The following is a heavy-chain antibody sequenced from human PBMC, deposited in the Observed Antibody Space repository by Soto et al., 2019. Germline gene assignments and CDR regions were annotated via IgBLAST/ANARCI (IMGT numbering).Heavy chain of an antibody. J-gene: IGHJ5*02. D-gene: IGHD3-22*01. CDR1: GGSISSGDCY. V-gene: IGHV4-30-4*01. CDR3: ARTYYYDSSGLLGP. CDR2: IYYSGST. Sequence: SETLSLTCTVSGGSISSGDCYWSWIRQPPGKGLEWIGYIYYSGSTYYNPSLKSRVTISVDTSKNQFSLKLSSVTAADTAVYYCARTYYYDSSGLLGPWGQGTLVTVSS.